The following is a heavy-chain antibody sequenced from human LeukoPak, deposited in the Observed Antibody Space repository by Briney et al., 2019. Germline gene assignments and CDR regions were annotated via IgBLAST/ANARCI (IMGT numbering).Heavy chain of an antibody. Sequence: GGSLRLSCAAAGFTLNNAWMSWVRQAPGKGLEWLGRIESESGGGAADYAAPVKGRLTISRDDSKNILFLLMNSLKTEDTGVYYCTTDRGTGRLPIFAFWGQGTLVTVSS. CDR2: IESESGGGAA. CDR1: GFTLNNAW. D-gene: IGHD3-3*01. CDR3: TTDRGTGRLPIFAF. J-gene: IGHJ4*02. V-gene: IGHV3-15*04.